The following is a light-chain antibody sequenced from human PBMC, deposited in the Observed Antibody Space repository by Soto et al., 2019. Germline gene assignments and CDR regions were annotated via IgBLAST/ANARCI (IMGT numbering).Light chain of an antibody. CDR3: QQYNNWPPLT. Sequence: EIVMTQSPATLSVSPGGRATLSCRASQSISDTLAWYQQKRGQAPRLLIYGASTRATGIPARFSGSGSGTEFTLTIGSLQSEDFAVYYCQQYNNWPPLTFGGGTKVEIK. V-gene: IGKV3-15*01. J-gene: IGKJ4*01. CDR1: QSISDT. CDR2: GAS.